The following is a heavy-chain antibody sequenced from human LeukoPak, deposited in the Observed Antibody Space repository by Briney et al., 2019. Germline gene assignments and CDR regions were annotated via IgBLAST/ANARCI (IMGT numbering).Heavy chain of an antibody. CDR2: ISSSSSYI. CDR3: ARSSIPMIRGVSAVNY. V-gene: IGHV3-21*01. Sequence: PGGSLRLSCAASGFTFSDYGMNWVRKAPGKGLEWVSSISSSSSYIYYADSVKGRFTISRDNAKNSLYLQMNSLRAEDTAVYYCARSSIPMIRGVSAVNYWGQGTLVTVSS. D-gene: IGHD3-10*01. J-gene: IGHJ4*02. CDR1: GFTFSDYG.